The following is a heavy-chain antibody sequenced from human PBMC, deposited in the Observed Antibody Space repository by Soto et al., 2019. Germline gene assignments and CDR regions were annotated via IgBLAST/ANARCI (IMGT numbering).Heavy chain of an antibody. CDR3: ASDTF. J-gene: IGHJ4*02. V-gene: IGHV3-7*01. Sequence: PGGSLRLSCEASGFIFSRFYMGWVRQAPGKGLEWVANIKQDGSERYYADSVRGRFTISRDNAKSSLFLEMNSLRADDTAVYYCASDTFWGQGTLVTVSS. D-gene: IGHD3-9*01. CDR2: IKQDGSER. CDR1: GFIFSRFY.